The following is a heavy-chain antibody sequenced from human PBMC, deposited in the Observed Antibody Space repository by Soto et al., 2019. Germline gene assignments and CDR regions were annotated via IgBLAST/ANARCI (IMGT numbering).Heavy chain of an antibody. CDR2: ISYDGSNK. J-gene: IGHJ6*02. Sequence: GGSLRLSCAASGFTFSSYGMHWVRQAPGKGLEWVAVISYDGSNKYYADSVKGRFTISRDNSKNTLYLQMNSLRAEDTAVYYCANSHQGKNYYDSSGYYRYYYYGMDVCGQGTTVTVSS. D-gene: IGHD3-22*01. V-gene: IGHV3-30*18. CDR3: ANSHQGKNYYDSSGYYRYYYYGMDV. CDR1: GFTFSSYG.